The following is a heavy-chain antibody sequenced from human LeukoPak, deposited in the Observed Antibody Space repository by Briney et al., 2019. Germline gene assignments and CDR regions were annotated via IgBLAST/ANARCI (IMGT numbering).Heavy chain of an antibody. D-gene: IGHD2-8*01. CDR1: GGSISSYY. V-gene: IGHV4-4*07. Sequence: PSETLSLTCTVSGGSISSYYWSWIRQPAGEGLEWIGRIHTSGSTNYNSSLKSRVTMSVDMSKNQFSLKLSSVTAADTAVYYCAREVGDIVLMVYASYYYYYMDVWGKGTTVTVSS. CDR2: IHTSGST. J-gene: IGHJ6*03. CDR3: AREVGDIVLMVYASYYYYYMDV.